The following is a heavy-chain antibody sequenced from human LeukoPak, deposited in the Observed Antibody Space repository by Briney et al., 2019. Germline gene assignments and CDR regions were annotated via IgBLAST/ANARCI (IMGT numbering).Heavy chain of an antibody. CDR1: GYTFSSYG. Sequence: RTGRSLRLSCAASGYTFSSYGMHWVRQAPGKGLEWVALISFDGSNKYYADSVKGRFTISRDNTKNTVFLQMNSLRDEDTAAYYCARSPGIVAAVNQWGQGTLVTVSS. CDR2: ISFDGSNK. J-gene: IGHJ4*02. D-gene: IGHD6-13*01. V-gene: IGHV3-30*03. CDR3: ARSPGIVAAVNQ.